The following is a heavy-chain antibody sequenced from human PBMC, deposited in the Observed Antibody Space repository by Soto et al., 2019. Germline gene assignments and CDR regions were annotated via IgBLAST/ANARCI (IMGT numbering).Heavy chain of an antibody. D-gene: IGHD1-1*01. CDR3: ARAGFRWRTGTTFINYYFDS. V-gene: IGHV1-18*01. Sequence: QVQLVQSAAEMKKPGASVRISCKASGYDITTYGINWVRQAPGQGLELMGWINPQNGNTNYAQNFQGRVTLITDTSTSTAYMELQSLRSDDTAVYYCARAGFRWRTGTTFINYYFDSWGQGTLVSVSS. J-gene: IGHJ4*02. CDR1: GYDITTYG. CDR2: INPQNGNT.